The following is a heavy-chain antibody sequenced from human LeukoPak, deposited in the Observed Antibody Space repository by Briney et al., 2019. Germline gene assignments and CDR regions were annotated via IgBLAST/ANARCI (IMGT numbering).Heavy chain of an antibody. V-gene: IGHV4-4*07. CDR3: ARGHNYVWGSYVRYAFDI. CDR2: IYTSGST. CDR1: GASISSYY. J-gene: IGHJ3*02. Sequence: PSETLSLTCTVSGASISSYYWSWIRQPAGKGLEWIGRIYTSGSTNYNPSLTSRVTISVDTSKTQFSLKLSSVTAADTAMYYCARGHNYVWGSYVRYAFDIWGQGTMVTVSS. D-gene: IGHD3-16*01.